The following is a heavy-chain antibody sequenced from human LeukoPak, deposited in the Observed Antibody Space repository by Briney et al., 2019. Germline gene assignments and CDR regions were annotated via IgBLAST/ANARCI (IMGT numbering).Heavy chain of an antibody. D-gene: IGHD1-26*01. J-gene: IGHJ4*02. CDR1: AFTFSMAW. CDR3: TTDPWELPKDY. CDR2: IATEGNDK. Sequence: GGSLRLSWAASAFTFSMAWVNWVRQAPGRGLEWVPSIATEGNDKYYVDSVKGQFTISRDNAKNSLYLQMNSLRAEDTVVYYCTTDPWELPKDYWGQGSLVTVSS. V-gene: IGHV3-7*05.